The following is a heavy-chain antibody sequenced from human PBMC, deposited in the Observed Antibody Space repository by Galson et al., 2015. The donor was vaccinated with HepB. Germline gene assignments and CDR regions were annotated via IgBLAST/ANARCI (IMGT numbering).Heavy chain of an antibody. CDR3: AKDSGVDV. Sequence: SLRLSCAASGFTFSSYGMHWVRQAPGKGLEWVAVISYDGSNKYYADSVKGRFTISRDNSKNTLYLQMNSLRAEDTAVYYCAKDSGVDVWGKGTTVTVSP. D-gene: IGHD3-10*01. CDR2: ISYDGSNK. J-gene: IGHJ6*04. CDR1: GFTFSSYG. V-gene: IGHV3-30*18.